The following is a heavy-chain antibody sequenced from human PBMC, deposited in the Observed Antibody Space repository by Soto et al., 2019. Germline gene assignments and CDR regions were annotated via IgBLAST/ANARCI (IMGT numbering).Heavy chain of an antibody. Sequence: SETLSLTCAVSGDSISSGGNSWNWIRQPPGKGLEWVGYIFHSGTTYYNPSLKSRVTISVDTSKNQFSLKLSSVTAADTAVYYCARGLKYYDILTGYYGLVLDYWGQGTLVTVSS. CDR1: GDSISSGGNS. CDR3: ARGLKYYDILTGYYGLVLDY. V-gene: IGHV4-30-2*01. CDR2: IFHSGTT. D-gene: IGHD3-9*01. J-gene: IGHJ4*02.